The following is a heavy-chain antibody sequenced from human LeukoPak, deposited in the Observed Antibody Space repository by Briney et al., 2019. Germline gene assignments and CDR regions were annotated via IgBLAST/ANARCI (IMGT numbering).Heavy chain of an antibody. J-gene: IGHJ3*02. D-gene: IGHD2-21*02. CDR3: AGKPVVTAIRHAFDI. CDR1: GGSFSGYY. Sequence: MTSETLSLTCAVYGGSFSGYYWSWIRQPPGKGLEWIGEINHSGSTNYNPSLKSRVTISVDTSKNQFSLKLSSVTAADTAVYYCAGKPVVTAIRHAFDIWGQGTMVTVSS. CDR2: INHSGST. V-gene: IGHV4-34*01.